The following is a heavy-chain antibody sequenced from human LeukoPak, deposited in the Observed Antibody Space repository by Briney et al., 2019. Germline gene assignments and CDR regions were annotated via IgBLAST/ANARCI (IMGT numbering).Heavy chain of an antibody. Sequence: GGSLRLSCAASGFTFDDYGMSWLRQAPGKGLEWVSGINWNGGSTGYADSVKGRFTISRDNAKNSLYLQMNSLRAEDTALYYCARAGSSSWYWLDVWGKGTTVTVSS. D-gene: IGHD6-13*01. CDR1: GFTFDDYG. V-gene: IGHV3-20*04. CDR2: INWNGGST. J-gene: IGHJ6*04. CDR3: ARAGSSSWYWLDV.